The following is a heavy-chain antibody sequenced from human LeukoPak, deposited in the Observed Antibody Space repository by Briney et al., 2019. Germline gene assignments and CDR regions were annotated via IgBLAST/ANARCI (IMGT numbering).Heavy chain of an antibody. D-gene: IGHD3-10*01. CDR3: ARDSTYYYDWGSSGPHYFDY. J-gene: IGHJ4*02. CDR2: ISYHGDIT. CDR1: GFTFSSYA. Sequence: PGRSLRLSCAASGFTFSSYAMHWVRQAPGKGLEWVAVISYHGDITYYADSVKGRSTMSRDNSKTTLFLQLNSLRAEDTAVYYCARDSTYYYDWGSSGPHYFDYWGQGTLVTVSS. V-gene: IGHV3-30*01.